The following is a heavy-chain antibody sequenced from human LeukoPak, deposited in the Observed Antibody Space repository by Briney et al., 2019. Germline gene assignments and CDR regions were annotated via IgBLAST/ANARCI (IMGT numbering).Heavy chain of an antibody. CDR1: GGSISSSTSF. V-gene: IGHV4-39*01. J-gene: IGHJ4*03. Sequence: PSETLSLTCTVSGGSISSSTSFWGWIRQPPGKGLDWIGSIYYSGSTYYNPALKSRVTISVDTSRNQLSLKLRSATPADTAVYYCARYYCGGDCYSGFFDFWGQGTLVAVSS. CDR2: IYYSGST. D-gene: IGHD2-21*02. CDR3: ARYYCGGDCYSGFFDF.